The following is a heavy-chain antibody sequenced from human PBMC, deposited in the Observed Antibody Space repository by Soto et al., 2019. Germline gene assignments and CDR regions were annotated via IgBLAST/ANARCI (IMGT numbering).Heavy chain of an antibody. CDR3: ARLYSDYGDYQNIDY. CDR2: INPVDSGT. J-gene: IGHJ4*02. CDR1: GYRFATYY. V-gene: IGHV1-46*01. Sequence: GASAKVSCKASGYRFATYYMHWVRQAPGQGLEWMGIINPVDSGTTYAQKFQGRVTMSRDTSTSTVYLELSSLKSEDTAVYYCARLYSDYGDYQNIDYWGQGTLVTVSS. D-gene: IGHD4-17*01.